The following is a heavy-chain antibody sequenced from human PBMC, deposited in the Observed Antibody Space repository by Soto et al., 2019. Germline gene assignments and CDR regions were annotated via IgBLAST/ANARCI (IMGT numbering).Heavy chain of an antibody. V-gene: IGHV3-23*01. CDR2: ISGSGGST. CDR3: AKGPGERRYYYYYGMDV. J-gene: IGHJ6*02. CDR1: GFTFSSYA. Sequence: EVQLLESGGGLVQPGGSLRLSCAASGFTFSSYAMSWVRQAPGQGLEWVSAISGSGGSTYYADSVKGRFTISRDNSKNTLYLQMNSLRAEDTAVYYCAKGPGERRYYYYYGMDVWGQGTTVTVSS. D-gene: IGHD4-17*01.